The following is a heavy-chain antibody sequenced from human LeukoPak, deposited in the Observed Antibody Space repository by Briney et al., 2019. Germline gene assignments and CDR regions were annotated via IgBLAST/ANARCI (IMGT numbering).Heavy chain of an antibody. CDR3: ARDPAGASSSWYYFYN. D-gene: IGHD6-13*01. CDR2: ITSSSNYI. J-gene: IGHJ4*02. V-gene: IGHV3-21*04. Sequence: TGGSLRLSCAASGFTLSGYSMIWVRQAPGKGLECVSFITSSSNYIYYADSVKGRFTISRDTAKNSLYLQMSSLRTEDTAMYYCARDPAGASSSWYYFYNWGQGTLVTVSS. CDR1: GFTLSGYS.